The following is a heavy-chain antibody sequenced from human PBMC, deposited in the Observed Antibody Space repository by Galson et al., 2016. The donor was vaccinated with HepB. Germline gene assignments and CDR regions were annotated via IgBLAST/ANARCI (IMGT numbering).Heavy chain of an antibody. Sequence: SVKVSCKASGYTFTGYYIYWVRQAAGQGLEWMGWINPKTGGTNYAQTFQGRVTVTRDTSITTSYMELGRLRSDDTAIYFCARAWDSGYDLGLDYWGQGTLVTVSS. CDR2: INPKTGGT. CDR3: ARAWDSGYDLGLDY. V-gene: IGHV1-2*02. J-gene: IGHJ4*02. CDR1: GYTFTGYY. D-gene: IGHD5-12*01.